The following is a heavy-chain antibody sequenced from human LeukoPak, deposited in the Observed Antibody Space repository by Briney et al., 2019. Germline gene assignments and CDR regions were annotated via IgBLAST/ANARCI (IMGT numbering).Heavy chain of an antibody. CDR3: ARHGGYSSSWYEDAFDI. Sequence: SETLSLTCTVSGASFSPYYWSWIRQPAGKGLEWIGHIHTSGSTNYNPSLKSRVTMSLDTSKNQLSLKLNSVTAADTAVYYCARHGGYSSSWYEDAFDIWGQGTMVTVSS. CDR1: GASFSPYY. V-gene: IGHV4-4*07. J-gene: IGHJ3*02. D-gene: IGHD6-13*01. CDR2: IHTSGST.